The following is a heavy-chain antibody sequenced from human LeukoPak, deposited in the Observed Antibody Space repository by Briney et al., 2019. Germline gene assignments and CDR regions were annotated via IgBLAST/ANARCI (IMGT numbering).Heavy chain of an antibody. V-gene: IGHV3-48*04. CDR3: GRLAHNAWYAIDH. CDR1: GFTFSSHS. CDR2: ISSSSSTI. J-gene: IGHJ4*02. D-gene: IGHD6-13*01. Sequence: PGGSLRLSCAASGFTFSSHSMNWVRQAPGKGLEWVSYISSSSSTIYYADSVKGRFTISRDNPKNSLYLQINSLRVDDTAVYYCGRLAHNAWYAIDHWGQGTLVTVSS.